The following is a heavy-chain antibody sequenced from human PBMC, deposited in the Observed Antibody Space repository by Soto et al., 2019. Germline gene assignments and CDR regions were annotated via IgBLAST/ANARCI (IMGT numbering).Heavy chain of an antibody. CDR3: ARDEGVRSLGIYYYYGMDV. CDR2: IYSGGST. Sequence: EVQLVESGGGLIQPGGSLRLSCAASGFTVSSNYMSWVRQAPGKGLEWVSVIYSGGSTYYADSVKGRFTISRDNSKNTLYLQMNCLRAEDTAVYYCARDEGVRSLGIYYYYGMDVWGQGTTVTVSS. D-gene: IGHD7-27*01. CDR1: GFTVSSNY. V-gene: IGHV3-53*01. J-gene: IGHJ6*02.